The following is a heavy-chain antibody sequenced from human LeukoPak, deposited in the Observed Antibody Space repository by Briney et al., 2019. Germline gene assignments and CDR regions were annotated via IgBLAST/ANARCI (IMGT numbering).Heavy chain of an antibody. CDR3: ARLHLKKYYDFWSGYPIFDY. Sequence: PSETLSLTCAVYGGSFSGYYWRWIRQPPGKGLEWIEEINHSGSTNYNPSLKSRVTISVDTSKNQFSLKLSSVTAADTAVYYCARLHLKKYYDFWSGYPIFDYWGQGTLVTVSS. V-gene: IGHV4-34*01. J-gene: IGHJ4*02. CDR2: INHSGST. CDR1: GGSFSGYY. D-gene: IGHD3-3*01.